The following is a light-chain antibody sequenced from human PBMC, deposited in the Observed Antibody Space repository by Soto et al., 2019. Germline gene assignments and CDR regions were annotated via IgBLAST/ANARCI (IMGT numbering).Light chain of an antibody. CDR3: QQTFSIPRT. CDR1: QNVRSY. J-gene: IGKJ1*01. CDR2: ETS. V-gene: IGKV1-39*01. Sequence: DLQMTQSPSSLSASVGDRVTIACRASQNVRSYLNWYQQKPGKAPKLLIYETSNLESGVPSKFSGTGYGTYFTLTISSLQPEDFATYYCQQTFSIPRTFGHGTKVEIK.